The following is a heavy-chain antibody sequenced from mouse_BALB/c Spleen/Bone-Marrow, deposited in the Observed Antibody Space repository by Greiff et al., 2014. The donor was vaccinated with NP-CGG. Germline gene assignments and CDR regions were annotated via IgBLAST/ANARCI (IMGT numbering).Heavy chain of an antibody. CDR1: GFSLTTYG. CDR3: ARNLLPPYWYFDV. Sequence: VQVVESGPGLVAPSQSLSITCTVSGFSLTTYGVHWVRQSPEKGLEWLGVIWAGGSTNYNSTLMSRLSISKDNSKNQVFLKMNSLQTDDTAIYYCARNLLPPYWYFDVWGAGTTVTVSS. J-gene: IGHJ1*01. D-gene: IGHD1-1*01. V-gene: IGHV2-9*02. CDR2: IWAGGST.